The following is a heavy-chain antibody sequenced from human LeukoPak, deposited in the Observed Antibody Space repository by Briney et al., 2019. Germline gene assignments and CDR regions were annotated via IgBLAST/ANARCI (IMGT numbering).Heavy chain of an antibody. J-gene: IGHJ4*02. CDR3: ARGSLFGVVIIFDY. D-gene: IGHD3-3*01. CDR2: ITPNSGGT. Sequence: ASVKVSCKASGYTFTGYYMRWVRQAPGQGLEWMGRITPNSGGTNYAQKVQGRVTMTRDTSISTAYMELSRLRSDDTAVYYCARGSLFGVVIIFDYWGQGTLVTVSS. CDR1: GYTFTGYY. V-gene: IGHV1-2*06.